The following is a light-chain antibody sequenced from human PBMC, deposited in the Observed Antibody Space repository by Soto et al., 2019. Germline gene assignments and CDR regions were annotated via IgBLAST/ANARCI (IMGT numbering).Light chain of an antibody. CDR1: QSVSSY. Sequence: EIVLTQSPATLSLSPGERATLSCRASQSVSSYFAWYQQKPGQAPRLLIYDASNRATGIPARFSGRGSGTDFTLTISSLEPDDFVDYYCQQRSNCRLTFGGGTKVEIK. CDR3: QQRSNCRLT. J-gene: IGKJ4*01. CDR2: DAS. V-gene: IGKV3-11*01.